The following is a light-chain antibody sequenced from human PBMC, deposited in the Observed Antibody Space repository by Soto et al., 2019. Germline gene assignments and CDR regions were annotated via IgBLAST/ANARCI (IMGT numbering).Light chain of an antibody. CDR3: QQSYRTPYP. CDR1: QSISSY. Sequence: DIQMTQSPSSLSASVGERVTITCRANQSISSYLNWYQQKPGKAPKLLIYAASTLQRGVPSRFSGSGSGTDFTLTIRSLQLDDFATYYCQQSYRTPYPFGQGTKVDIK. V-gene: IGKV1-39*01. J-gene: IGKJ2*01. CDR2: AAS.